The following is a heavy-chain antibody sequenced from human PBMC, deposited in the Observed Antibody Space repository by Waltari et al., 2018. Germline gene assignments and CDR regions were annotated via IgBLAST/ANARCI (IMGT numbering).Heavy chain of an antibody. D-gene: IGHD6-13*01. CDR3: ARGDGYSSSWYSPHNYYYYYGMDV. CDR1: GYTFTGYY. Sequence: QVQLVQSGAEVKKPGASVKVSCKASGYTFTGYYMHWVRQAPGQGLGWMGRINPNSGGTNYAQKFQGRVTMTRDTSISTAYMELSRLRSDDTAVYYCARGDGYSSSWYSPHNYYYYYGMDVWGQGTTVTVSS. J-gene: IGHJ6*02. V-gene: IGHV1-2*06. CDR2: INPNSGGT.